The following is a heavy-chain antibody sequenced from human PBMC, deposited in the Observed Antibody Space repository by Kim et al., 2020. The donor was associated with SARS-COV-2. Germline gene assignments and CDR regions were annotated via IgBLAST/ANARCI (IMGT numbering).Heavy chain of an antibody. D-gene: IGHD4-17*01. Sequence: TPHYNPSRQSRVPISVDPSKNQFSLKLSSVAAADTAVYYCARDYGGKKDYWGQGTLVTVSS. V-gene: IGHV4-59*01. J-gene: IGHJ4*02. CDR2: TP. CDR3: ARDYGGKKDY.